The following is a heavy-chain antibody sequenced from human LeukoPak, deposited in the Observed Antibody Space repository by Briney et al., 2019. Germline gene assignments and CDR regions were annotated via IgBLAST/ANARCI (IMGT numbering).Heavy chain of an antibody. Sequence: GGSLRLSCAASGFTVSSNYMSWVRQAPGKGLEWVSVIYSGGSTYYADSVKGRFTISRDNSKNTLYLQMNSLRAEDTAVYYCARDMRNYDFWSHYYYYGMDVWGQGTTVTVSS. J-gene: IGHJ6*02. D-gene: IGHD3-3*01. CDR2: IYSGGST. CDR1: GFTVSSNY. CDR3: ARDMRNYDFWSHYYYYGMDV. V-gene: IGHV3-66*01.